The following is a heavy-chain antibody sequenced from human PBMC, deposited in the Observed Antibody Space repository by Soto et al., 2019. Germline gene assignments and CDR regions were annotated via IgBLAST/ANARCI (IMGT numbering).Heavy chain of an antibody. V-gene: IGHV1-8*01. CDR2: MNPNSGNT. CDR1: GYTFTSYD. D-gene: IGHD2-15*01. CDR3: AREVAGRSDQPIDF. Sequence: QVQLVQSGAEVKKPGASVKVSCKASGYTFTSYDINWVRQATGQGLEWMGWMNPNSGNTGYAQQFQGRVTMTRDTSINTAYMELSSLRSEATAVYYCAREVAGRSDQPIDFCGKGTLVTVSS. J-gene: IGHJ4*02.